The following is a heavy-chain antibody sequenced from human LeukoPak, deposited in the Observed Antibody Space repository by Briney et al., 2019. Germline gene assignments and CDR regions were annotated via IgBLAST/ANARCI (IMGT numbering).Heavy chain of an antibody. CDR1: GYTFTNYA. CDR3: ARGGKLLYFDC. J-gene: IGHJ4*02. D-gene: IGHD1-26*01. V-gene: IGHV1-3*01. CDR2: INADNGNT. Sequence: ASVKVSCKASGYTFTNYAIHWMRQAPGQGLEWMGWINADNGNTKYSQKFQGRVTITRDTSASTAYMELSSLTSEDTTVYYCARGGKLLYFDCWGQGTLVTVSS.